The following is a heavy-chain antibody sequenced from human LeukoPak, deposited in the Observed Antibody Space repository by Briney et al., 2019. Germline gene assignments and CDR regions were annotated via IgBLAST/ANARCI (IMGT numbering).Heavy chain of an antibody. D-gene: IGHD2-15*01. CDR1: GYRFTSYW. CDR2: IYPGDSDT. J-gene: IGHJ3*02. CDR3: ARLQYGGTLPGAFDI. Sequence: GESLKISFKGSGYRFTSYWIGWVRQMPGKGLEWMGIIYPGDSDTRYSPSFQGQVTISADKSISTAYLQWSSLKASDTAMYYCARLQYGGTLPGAFDIWGQGTMVTVSS. V-gene: IGHV5-51*01.